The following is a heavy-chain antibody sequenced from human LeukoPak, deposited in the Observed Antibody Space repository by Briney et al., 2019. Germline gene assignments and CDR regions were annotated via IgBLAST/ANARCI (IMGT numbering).Heavy chain of an antibody. Sequence: GGSLTLSCAASGFTFSSYNIHWVRQAPGKGLEWVSSISSTSNYIYYADSVKGRLTFSRDNAKHSLYLKRNSLRGEETAVYYCARDRPFSIASPEYWGQGTLVTVSS. D-gene: IGHD6-6*01. J-gene: IGHJ4*02. CDR2: ISSTSNYI. CDR1: GFTFSSYN. V-gene: IGHV3-21*01. CDR3: ARDRPFSIASPEY.